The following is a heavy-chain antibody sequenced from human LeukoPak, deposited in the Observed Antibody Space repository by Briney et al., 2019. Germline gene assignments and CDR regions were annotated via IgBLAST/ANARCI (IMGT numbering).Heavy chain of an antibody. CDR2: IYYSGST. J-gene: IGHJ4*02. V-gene: IGHV4-39*01. D-gene: IGHD2-8*01. CDR1: GGSISSSSYY. Sequence: SETLSLTCTVSGGSISSSSYYWGWIRQPPGKGLEWIGSIYYSGSTYYNPSLKSRVTISVDTSKNQFSLKLSSVTAADTAVYYYARAPKFYCTNGVCYILDWGQGTLVTVSS. CDR3: ARAPKFYCTNGVCYILD.